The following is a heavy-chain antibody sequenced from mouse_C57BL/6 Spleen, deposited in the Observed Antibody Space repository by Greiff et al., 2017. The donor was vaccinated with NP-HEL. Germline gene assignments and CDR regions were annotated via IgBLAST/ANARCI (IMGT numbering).Heavy chain of an antibody. D-gene: IGHD2-3*01. Sequence: EVQLQQSGPELVKPGASVKISCKASGYTFTDYYMNWVKQSHGKSLEWIGDTNPNNGGTSYNQKFKGKAILTVDKSSSTAYMELRSLTAEDSAVYYCARSDGYIDYWGQGTTLSVSS. CDR3: ARSDGYIDY. J-gene: IGHJ2*01. CDR2: TNPNNGGT. V-gene: IGHV1-26*01. CDR1: GYTFTDYY.